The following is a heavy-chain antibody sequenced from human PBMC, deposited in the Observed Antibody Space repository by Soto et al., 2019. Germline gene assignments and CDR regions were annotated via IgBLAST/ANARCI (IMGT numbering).Heavy chain of an antibody. Sequence: PSETLSLTCAVYGESFSGYIWTWIRQTPGKGLQWIGQINDSGTASYNPYLKTRVTISVHTSNSQFSLELSSVTAADTAVYYCARGLITGSHYSGGWYYFDSWGQGTQVTVSS. D-gene: IGHD6-19*01. CDR1: GESFSGYI. CDR3: ARGLITGSHYSGGWYYFDS. V-gene: IGHV4-34*01. CDR2: INDSGTA. J-gene: IGHJ4*02.